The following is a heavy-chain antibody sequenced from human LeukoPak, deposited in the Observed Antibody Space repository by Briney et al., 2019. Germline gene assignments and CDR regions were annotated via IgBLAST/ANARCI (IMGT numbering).Heavy chain of an antibody. Sequence: ASVKVSCKASGYTFTGYYMHWVRQAPGQGLELMGWINPNSGGTNYAQKFQGRVTMTRETSISTAYMELSRLRSDDTAVYYCARDRIAIKWLRFRGGFDYWGQGTLVTVSS. D-gene: IGHD5-12*01. V-gene: IGHV1-2*02. CDR3: ARDRIAIKWLRFRGGFDY. CDR2: INPNSGGT. J-gene: IGHJ4*02. CDR1: GYTFTGYY.